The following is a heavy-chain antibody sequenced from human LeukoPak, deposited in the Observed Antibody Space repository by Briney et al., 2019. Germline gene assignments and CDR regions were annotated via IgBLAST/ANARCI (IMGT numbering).Heavy chain of an antibody. V-gene: IGHV4-59*11. J-gene: IGHJ4*02. CDR2: MFDSVNT. D-gene: IGHD5-18*01. CDR3: ATIKRGSIYGYFDF. CDR1: GGSITSHY. Sequence: SETLSLTFTVSGGSITSHYWSWLRQPPGKGLEWIAYMFDSVNTKDNPSLTSRLTLSADTSNNQFSLRLRYVTAADTAMYYCATIKRGSIYGYFDFWGQGIKVTVSS.